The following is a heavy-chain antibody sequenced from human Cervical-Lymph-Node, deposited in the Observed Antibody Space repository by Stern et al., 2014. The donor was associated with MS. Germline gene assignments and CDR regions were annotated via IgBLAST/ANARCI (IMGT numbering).Heavy chain of an antibody. CDR1: GGSMNSRPYY. V-gene: IGHV4-61*02. CDR2: IYISGST. Sequence: VQLEESGPGLVKPSQTLSLTCTVSGGSMNSRPYYWNWLRQPAGKALEWIGRIYISGSTNYNPSLESRVTISIDTSKKQPSLNRGSVTAADTAVYYCAREGETSDFFPFDYWGQGAQVIVSS. CDR3: AREGETSDFFPFDY. D-gene: IGHD3/OR15-3a*01. J-gene: IGHJ4*02.